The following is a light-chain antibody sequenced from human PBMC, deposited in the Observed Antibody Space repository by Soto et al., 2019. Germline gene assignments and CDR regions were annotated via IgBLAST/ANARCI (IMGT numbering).Light chain of an antibody. Sequence: EIVLTQSPGTLSLSPGERATFSCRASQRRSSFLACYQQMPCQPPKLLIYGTSTRATGVPDRFIGGGSGRDFTLTISRLEPAVSAVYFCQDYGTSPYTFGQGNKLDI. CDR3: QDYGTSPYT. CDR2: GTS. J-gene: IGKJ2*01. V-gene: IGKV3-20*01. CDR1: QRRSSF.